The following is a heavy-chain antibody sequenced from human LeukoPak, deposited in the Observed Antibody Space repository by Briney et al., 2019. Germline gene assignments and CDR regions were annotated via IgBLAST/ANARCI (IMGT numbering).Heavy chain of an antibody. CDR2: TYYRSKWYN. CDR3: ARDPATKGVAGDSGLSNWFDP. J-gene: IGHJ5*02. Sequence: SQTLSLTSAISGDSVSINSAAWNWIRQSPSRGLEWLGRTYYRSKWYNDYAVSVKSRITINPDTSKNQFSLQLNSVTPEDTAVYYCARDPATKGVAGDSGLSNWFDPWGQGTLVTVSS. CDR1: GDSVSINSAA. V-gene: IGHV6-1*01. D-gene: IGHD6-19*01.